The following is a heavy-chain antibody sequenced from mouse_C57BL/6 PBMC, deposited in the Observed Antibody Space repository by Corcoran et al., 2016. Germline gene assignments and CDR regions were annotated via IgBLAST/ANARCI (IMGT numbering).Heavy chain of an antibody. CDR1: GFSLSTSGMG. J-gene: IGHJ2*01. Sequence: QVTLKESGPGILQSSQTLSLTCSFPGFSLSTSGMGVSWIRQPSGKGLEWLAHIYWDDDKRYNPSLKSRLTISKDTSRNQVFLKITSVDTADTATYYCARLPGAYFDYWGQGTTLTVSS. V-gene: IGHV8-12*01. CDR2: IYWDDDK. CDR3: ARLPGAYFDY.